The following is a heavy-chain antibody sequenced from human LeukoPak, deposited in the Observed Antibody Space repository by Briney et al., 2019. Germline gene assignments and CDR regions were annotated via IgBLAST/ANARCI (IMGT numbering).Heavy chain of an antibody. CDR1: GYTFTSYG. CDR2: ISAYNGNT. V-gene: IGHV1-18*01. J-gene: IGHJ6*03. Sequence: ASVKVSCKASGYTFTSYGISWVRQAPGQGLEWMGWISAYNGNTNYAQKLQGRVTMTTDTSTSTAYMELRSLRSDDTAVYYCARGTWATLYYYYMDVWGKGTTVTVSS. CDR3: ARGTWATLYYYYMDV. D-gene: IGHD5-24*01.